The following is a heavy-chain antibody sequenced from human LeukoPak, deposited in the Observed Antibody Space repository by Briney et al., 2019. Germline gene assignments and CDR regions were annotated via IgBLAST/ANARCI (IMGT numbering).Heavy chain of an antibody. J-gene: IGHJ4*02. Sequence: ASVKVSCKASGYTFTDYYIHWVRQAPGLGLEWMGWINPHSGGTDFPQKFQGRVTMTRDTSINTVYMELRTLRYDDTAVYFCARPQYTAYQFYFGCWGQGSMVTVSS. V-gene: IGHV1-2*02. CDR2: INPHSGGT. D-gene: IGHD5-12*01. CDR3: ARPQYTAYQFYFGC. CDR1: GYTFTDYY.